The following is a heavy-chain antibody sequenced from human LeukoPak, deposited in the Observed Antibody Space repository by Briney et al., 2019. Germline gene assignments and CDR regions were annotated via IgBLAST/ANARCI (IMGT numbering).Heavy chain of an antibody. CDR3: ARRVWGTLTTYGMDV. CDR1: GFNFHNFA. CDR2: ISNDERNK. D-gene: IGHD4-17*01. V-gene: IGHV3-30*04. J-gene: IGHJ6*02. Sequence: GGSLRLSCEASGFNFHNFAMHWVRQAPGKGLEWVAVISNDERNKYYTDSVKGRFTISRDNSKSTVYLQMNSLRPEDTAMYYCARRVWGTLTTYGMDVWGQGTTVTVSS.